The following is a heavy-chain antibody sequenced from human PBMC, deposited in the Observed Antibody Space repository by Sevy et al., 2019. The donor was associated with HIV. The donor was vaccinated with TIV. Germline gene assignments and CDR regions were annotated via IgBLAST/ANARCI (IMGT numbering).Heavy chain of an antibody. CDR2: INPNSGGT. J-gene: IGHJ6*02. CDR1: GYTFTGYY. D-gene: IGHD3-3*01. Sequence: ASVKVSCKASGYTFTGYYMHWVRQAPGQGLEWMGWINPNSGGTNYAQKFQGRVTMTRDTSISTAYMELSRLRSDDTAVYYCARRKNFWSGYYYDYYYHGMDVWGQGTTVTVSS. V-gene: IGHV1-2*02. CDR3: ARRKNFWSGYYYDYYYHGMDV.